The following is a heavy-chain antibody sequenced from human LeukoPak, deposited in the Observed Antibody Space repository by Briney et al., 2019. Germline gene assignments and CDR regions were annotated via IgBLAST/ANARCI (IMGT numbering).Heavy chain of an antibody. Sequence: GGSLRLSCAASGFTFSSYAMHWVRQAPGKGLEWVAVISYDGSNKYYADSVKGRFTISRDNSKNTLYLQMNSLRAEDTAVYYCAGVPAAMNYYYLGMDVWGQGTTVTVSS. CDR1: GFTFSSYA. CDR3: AGVPAAMNYYYLGMDV. J-gene: IGHJ6*02. D-gene: IGHD2-2*01. V-gene: IGHV3-30-3*01. CDR2: ISYDGSNK.